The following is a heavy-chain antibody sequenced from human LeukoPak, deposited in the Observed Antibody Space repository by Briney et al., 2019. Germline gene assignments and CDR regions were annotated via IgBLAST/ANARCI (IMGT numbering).Heavy chain of an antibody. CDR1: GFTFSNE. CDR2: ISSSGSTI. J-gene: IGHJ4*02. CDR3: ARAIPQNFLGN. Sequence: GGSLRLSCAASGFTFSNEMNWVRRAPGKGLEWVSYISSSGSTIYYADSVKGRFTISRDNAKNSLYLQMNSLRAEDTAVYYCARAIPQNFLGNWGQGTLVTVSS. V-gene: IGHV3-48*03. D-gene: IGHD2/OR15-2a*01.